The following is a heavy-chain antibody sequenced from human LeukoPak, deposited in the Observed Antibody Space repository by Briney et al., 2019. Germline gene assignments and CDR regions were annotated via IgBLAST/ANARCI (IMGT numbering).Heavy chain of an antibody. CDR1: DYSISNGYF. J-gene: IGHJ6*03. D-gene: IGHD4-17*01. Sequence: SETLSLTCTVSDYSISNGYFWGWIRQPPGKGLEWIGSIYHSGTTYYNPSLKSRVTISVDTSKNQFSLKLSSVTAADTAVYYCARERSTVTTSKEGYYYYYMDVWGKGTTVTISS. V-gene: IGHV4-38-2*02. CDR2: IYHSGTT. CDR3: ARERSTVTTSKEGYYYYYMDV.